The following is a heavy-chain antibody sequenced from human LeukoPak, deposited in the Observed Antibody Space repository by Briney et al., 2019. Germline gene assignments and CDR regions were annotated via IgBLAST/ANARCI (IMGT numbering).Heavy chain of an antibody. Sequence: GASVKVSCKASGYSFTAFYIHWVRQAPGQGLEWMGWIHPRSGETNYAYKFRGRVTMTRDTSISTAYMDLGSLGSDDTAVYYCARMDTAMVHGFDYWGQGTLVTVSS. D-gene: IGHD5-18*01. J-gene: IGHJ4*02. CDR1: GYSFTAFY. CDR2: IHPRSGET. V-gene: IGHV1-2*02. CDR3: ARMDTAMVHGFDY.